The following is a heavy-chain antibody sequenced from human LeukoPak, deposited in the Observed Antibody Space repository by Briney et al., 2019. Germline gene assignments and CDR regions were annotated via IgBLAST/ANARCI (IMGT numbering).Heavy chain of an antibody. CDR2: IRSKTYGGTT. CDR3: ATEGSSPKYFDF. J-gene: IGHJ4*02. V-gene: IGHV3-15*01. CDR1: GFTFSDVW. Sequence: GSLRLSCAASGFTFSDVWMSWVRQAPGMGLEWIGRIRSKTYGGTTDYAAPVKGRFSISRDGSKNTLYLQMNSLETEDTAVYYCATEGSSPKYFDFWGQGTLVTVSS. D-gene: IGHD1-26*01.